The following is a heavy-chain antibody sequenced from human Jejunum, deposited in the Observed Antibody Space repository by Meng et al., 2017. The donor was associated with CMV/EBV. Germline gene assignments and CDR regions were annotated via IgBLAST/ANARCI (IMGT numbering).Heavy chain of an antibody. D-gene: IGHD7-27*01. J-gene: IGHJ4*02. CDR1: CSTFDSFS. CDR3: TVYHNWGETDY. Sequence: SCEASCSTFDSFSVFWVRHAPGQGLQGLGCIDPIFGTSHSAQRFQGIITITSNKSPYPVYMELNGLSSDDTALSCCTVYHNWGETDYWGQGTLVTVSS. CDR2: IDPIFGTS. V-gene: IGHV1-69*06.